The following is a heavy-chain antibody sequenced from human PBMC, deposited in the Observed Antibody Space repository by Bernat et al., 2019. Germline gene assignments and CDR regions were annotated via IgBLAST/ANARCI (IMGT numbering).Heavy chain of an antibody. CDR1: GFTFSSYG. J-gene: IGHJ4*02. D-gene: IGHD3-9*01. Sequence: QVQLVESGGGVVQPGRSLRLSCAASGFTFSSYGMHWVRQVPGKGLEWVAVISYDGSNKYYADSVKGRFTISRDNSKNTLYLQMNSLRAEDTAVYYCAKDLFAVGYDILTGYSPWDYWGQGTLVTVSS. V-gene: IGHV3-30*18. CDR2: ISYDGSNK. CDR3: AKDLFAVGYDILTGYSPWDY.